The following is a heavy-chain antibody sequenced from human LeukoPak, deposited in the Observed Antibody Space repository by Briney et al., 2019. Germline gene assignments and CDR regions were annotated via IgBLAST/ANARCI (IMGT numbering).Heavy chain of an antibody. D-gene: IGHD6-6*01. CDR2: ITSSSSYM. CDR1: GFTFSDYN. J-gene: IGHJ4*02. CDR3: ARGGSSSPVISVH. V-gene: IGHV3-21*01. Sequence: PGGSLRLSCAASGFTFSDYNMNWVRQAPGKGLEWVSSITSSSSYMYYADSVKGRFTISRDNAVNSLYLQMNSLRAEDTAVYYCARGGSSSPVISVHWGQGTLVTVSS.